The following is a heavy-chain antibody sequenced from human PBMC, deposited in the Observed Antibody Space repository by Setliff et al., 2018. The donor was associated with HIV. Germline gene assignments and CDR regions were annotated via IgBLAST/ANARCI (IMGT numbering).Heavy chain of an antibody. V-gene: IGHV3-7*01. Sequence: PGGSLRLSCAASGFIIRNHWMTWVRQAPGKGLEWVANIKEDGSETYFVDSLKGRFTASRDNARNSPYLQMNNLRDEDTAVYFCVRDGVGTTPFDYWGQGSLVTVSS. CDR3: VRDGVGTTPFDY. CDR2: IKEDGSET. CDR1: GFIIRNHW. D-gene: IGHD1-26*01. J-gene: IGHJ4*02.